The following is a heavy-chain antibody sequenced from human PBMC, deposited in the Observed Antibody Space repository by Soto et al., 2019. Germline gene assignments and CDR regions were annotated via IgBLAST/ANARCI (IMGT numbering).Heavy chain of an antibody. D-gene: IGHD6-13*01. CDR2: IAYSGSI. CDR3: ARAHRDLQQLVQYYYGMNV. CDR1: GGSISSGDYY. Sequence: QVQLQESGPGLVKPSQTLSLTCTVSGGSISSGDYYWSWIRQPPGKGLEWIGYIAYSGSIYYNPSLKSRVSISVDTSKNQFSLKLSSVTAADTAVYYCARAHRDLQQLVQYYYGMNVWGQGTTVTVSS. V-gene: IGHV4-30-4*01. J-gene: IGHJ6*02.